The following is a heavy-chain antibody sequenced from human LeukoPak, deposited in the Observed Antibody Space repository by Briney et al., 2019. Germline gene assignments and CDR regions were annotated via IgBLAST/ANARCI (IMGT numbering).Heavy chain of an antibody. CDR2: INHSGST. D-gene: IGHD2-8*02. CDR1: GGSFSGYY. Sequence: PSETRSLTCAVYGGSFSGYYWSWIRQPPGKGLEWIGEINHSGSTNYNPSLKSRVTISVDTSKNQFSLKLSSVTAADTAVYYCARGLWWCSTRRGCWFDPWGQGTLVTVSS. CDR3: ARGLWWCSTRRGCWFDP. J-gene: IGHJ5*02. V-gene: IGHV4-34*01.